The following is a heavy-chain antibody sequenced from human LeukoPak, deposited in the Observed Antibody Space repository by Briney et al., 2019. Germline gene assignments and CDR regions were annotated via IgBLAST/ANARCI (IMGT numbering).Heavy chain of an antibody. D-gene: IGHD1-14*01. CDR3: VTNDGTYGMDV. Sequence: ASVKVSCKASGYTFSSYDINWVRQATGQGLEWMGWMNPNSGNTGYAQKFQGRVTMTRNTSISTAYMELSSLRSEDTAVYYCVTNDGTYGMDVWGQGTTVTVSS. V-gene: IGHV1-8*01. CDR1: GYTFSSYD. CDR2: MNPNSGNT. J-gene: IGHJ6*02.